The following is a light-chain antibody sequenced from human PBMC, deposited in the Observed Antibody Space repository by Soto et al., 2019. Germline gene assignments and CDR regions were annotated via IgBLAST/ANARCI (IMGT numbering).Light chain of an antibody. CDR3: AAWDDSLKAWV. CDR1: RSNVGRNS. Sequence: QSVVTQPPSASQTPGQRVTISCSGSRSNVGRNSVSWYQHVPGTAPKLLIYSHDQRPSGVPDRISASRSGTAASLAISGLRSEDEAFYYCAAWDDSLKAWVFGGGTKVTVL. CDR2: SHD. V-gene: IGLV1-44*01. J-gene: IGLJ3*02.